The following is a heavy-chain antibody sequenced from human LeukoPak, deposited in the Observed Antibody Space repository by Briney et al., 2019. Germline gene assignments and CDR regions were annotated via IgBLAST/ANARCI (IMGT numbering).Heavy chain of an antibody. V-gene: IGHV4-38-2*01. CDR1: GYSISSGYY. CDR2: IYHTGST. J-gene: IGHJ4*02. D-gene: IGHD3-22*01. CDR3: ASGGTAVVMALTYYFDT. Sequence: SETLSLTCAVSGYSISSGYYWGWIRQPLGKGLEWTGSIYHTGSTYYNPSLQSRVTISLDSPKNQFSLKLTSVTAADTAVYYCASGGTAVVMALTYYFDTWGQGTPVTVSS.